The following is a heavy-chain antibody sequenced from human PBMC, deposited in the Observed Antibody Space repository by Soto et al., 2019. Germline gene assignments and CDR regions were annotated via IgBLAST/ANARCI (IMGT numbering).Heavy chain of an antibody. CDR2: ISGSGGST. V-gene: IGHV3-23*01. CDR3: AKERGPNNWFDP. Sequence: GALRLSCAASGFTLSIHAMSWVRQAPGKGLEWVSAISGSGGSTYYADSVKGRFTISRDNSKNTLYLQMNSLRAEDTAVYYCAKERGPNNWFDPWGHGTLVTVSS. J-gene: IGHJ5*02. CDR1: GFTLSIHA.